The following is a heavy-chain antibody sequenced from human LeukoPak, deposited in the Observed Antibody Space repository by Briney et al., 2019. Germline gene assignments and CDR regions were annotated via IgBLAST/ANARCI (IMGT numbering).Heavy chain of an antibody. V-gene: IGHV4-34*01. D-gene: IGHD3-16*02. Sequence: SETLSLTCAVYGGSFSGYYWSWIRQPPGKGLEWIGEINHSGSTNYNPSLRSRVTISVDTSKNQFSLKLSSVTAAATAVYYCARGQGYYDYVWGSYRYHQSNYFDYWGQGTLVTVSS. CDR1: GGSFSGYY. J-gene: IGHJ4*02. CDR3: ARGQGYYDYVWGSYRYHQSNYFDY. CDR2: INHSGST.